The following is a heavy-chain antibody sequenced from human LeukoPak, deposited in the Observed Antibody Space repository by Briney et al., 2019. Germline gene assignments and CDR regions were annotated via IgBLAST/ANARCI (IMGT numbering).Heavy chain of an antibody. CDR2: IYYSGST. CDR3: ARVNCGGDCSYYYYYYGMDV. V-gene: IGHV4-59*01. J-gene: IGHJ6*02. CDR1: GGSISSYY. Sequence: SETLSLTCTVSGGSISSYYWSWIRQPPGKGLEWIGYIYYSGSTNYNPSLKSRVTISVDTSKNQFSLKLSSVTAADTAVYYCARVNCGGDCSYYYYYYGMDVWGQGTTVTVSS. D-gene: IGHD2-21*02.